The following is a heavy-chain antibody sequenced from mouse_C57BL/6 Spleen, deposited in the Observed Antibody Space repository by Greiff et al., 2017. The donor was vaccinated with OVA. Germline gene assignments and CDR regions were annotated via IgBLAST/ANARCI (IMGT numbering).Heavy chain of an antibody. CDR1: GFTFSDYG. D-gene: IGHD1-1*01. CDR3: AIYYGSSPYAMDY. V-gene: IGHV5-17*01. J-gene: IGHJ4*01. CDR2: ISSGSSTI. Sequence: EVQLVESGGGLVKPGGSLKLSCAASGFTFSDYGMHWVRQAPEKGLEWVAYISSGSSTIYYADTVKGRFTISRDNAKNTLFLQMTSLRSEDTAMYYCAIYYGSSPYAMDYWGQGTSVTVSS.